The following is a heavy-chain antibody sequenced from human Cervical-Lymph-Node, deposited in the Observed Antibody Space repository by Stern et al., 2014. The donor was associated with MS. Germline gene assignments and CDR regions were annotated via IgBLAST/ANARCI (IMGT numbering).Heavy chain of an antibody. Sequence: QVQLGQSGAEVKKPGASVKVSCKASGYTFTSYAMHWVRQAPGQRLEWMGWINAGNGNTKYSQKFQGRVTITRDTSASTAYMELSSLRSEDTAVYYCARGRIYGDYERWGQGTLVTVSS. CDR3: ARGRIYGDYER. CDR1: GYTFTSYA. V-gene: IGHV1-3*01. CDR2: INAGNGNT. D-gene: IGHD4-17*01. J-gene: IGHJ4*02.